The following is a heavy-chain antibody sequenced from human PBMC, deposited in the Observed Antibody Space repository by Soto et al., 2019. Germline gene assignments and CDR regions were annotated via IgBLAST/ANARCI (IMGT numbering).Heavy chain of an antibody. V-gene: IGHV1-69*13. CDR1: GGTFSSYA. J-gene: IGHJ5*02. CDR2: IIPIFGTA. Sequence: SVKVSCKASGGTFSSYAISWVRQAPGQGLEGMGGIIPIFGTANCAQKFQGRVTITADESTSTAYMELSSLRSEDTAVYYCARESSSGWYWFDPWGQGTLVTVSS. CDR3: ARESSSGWYWFDP. D-gene: IGHD6-19*01.